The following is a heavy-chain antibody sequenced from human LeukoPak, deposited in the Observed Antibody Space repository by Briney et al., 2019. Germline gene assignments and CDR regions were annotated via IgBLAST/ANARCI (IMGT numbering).Heavy chain of an antibody. CDR1: GFTFSSYA. D-gene: IGHD6-13*01. CDR2: ISYDGSNK. V-gene: IGHV3-30*04. Sequence: PGRSLRLSCAASGFTFSSYAMHWVRQAPGKGLEWVAVISYDGSNKYYADSVKGRFTISRDNSKNTLYLQMNSLRAEDTAVYYCAKDPRRYSRTGGYFDSWGQGTLVTVSS. J-gene: IGHJ4*02. CDR3: AKDPRRYSRTGGYFDS.